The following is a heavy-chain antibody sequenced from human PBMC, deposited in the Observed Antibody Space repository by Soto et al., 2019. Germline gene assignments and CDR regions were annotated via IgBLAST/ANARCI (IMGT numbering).Heavy chain of an antibody. D-gene: IGHD1-7*01. V-gene: IGHV1-8*01. CDR2: VNGKSGNT. CDR3: ARGNNWNYVGDYFDT. Sequence: QVQLVQSGAEVKRPGASVKVSCETSGYGFTSFDLNWVRQAPGQGLEWMGWVNGKSGNTASAPKFQGRLTMTRNVSITTVYMELSKLTYEDSAIYFCARGNNWNYVGDYFDTWGRGTLVTVSS. J-gene: IGHJ4*02. CDR1: GYGFTSFD.